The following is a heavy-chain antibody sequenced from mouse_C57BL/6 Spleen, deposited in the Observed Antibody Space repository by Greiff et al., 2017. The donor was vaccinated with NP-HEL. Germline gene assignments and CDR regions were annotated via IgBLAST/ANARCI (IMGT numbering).Heavy chain of an antibody. D-gene: IGHD3-2*02. Sequence: QVQLQQSGAELVRPGSSVKLSCKASGSTFPSYWRHWVKQRPIQGLEWIGNIDPSDSETHYNQKFKDKATLTVDKSSSTAYMQLSSLTAEDSAVYYCARGSSGYGYAMDYWGQGTSVTVSS. CDR3: ARGSSGYGYAMDY. CDR1: GSTFPSYW. CDR2: IDPSDSET. J-gene: IGHJ4*01. V-gene: IGHV1-52*01.